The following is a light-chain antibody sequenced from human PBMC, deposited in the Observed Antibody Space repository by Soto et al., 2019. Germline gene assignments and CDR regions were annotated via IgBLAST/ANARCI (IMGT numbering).Light chain of an antibody. CDR2: KDT. CDR3: QSAHSSGTYVV. V-gene: IGLV3-25*03. Sequence: SCELTQPPSMSVSPGQTARVTCSGAALPKQYAYWYQKKPGQAPVLVIYKDTERPSGIPERFSGSSSGTTVTLTISGVQAADEADYYCQSAHSSGTYVVFGGGTQLTVL. CDR1: ALPKQY. J-gene: IGLJ2*01.